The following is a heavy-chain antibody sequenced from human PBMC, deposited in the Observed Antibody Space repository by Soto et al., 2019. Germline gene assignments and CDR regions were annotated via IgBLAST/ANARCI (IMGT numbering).Heavy chain of an antibody. CDR2: IYHSGST. V-gene: IGHV4-4*02. CDR3: ARRSGASFDY. CDR1: GGSISSSNW. D-gene: IGHD4-17*01. Sequence: SETLSLTCAVSGGSISSSNWWSWVRQPPGKGLEWIGEIYHSGSTNYNPSLKSRVTISVDTSKNQFSLKLRSVTAADTAVYYCARRSGASFDYWGQGTLVTVSS. J-gene: IGHJ4*02.